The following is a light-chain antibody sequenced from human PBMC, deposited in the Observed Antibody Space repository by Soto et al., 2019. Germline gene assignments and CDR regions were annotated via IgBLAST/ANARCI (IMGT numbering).Light chain of an antibody. Sequence: DIQLTQSPSTLTASVGDRVTIGCRASESISYWLAWYQQKPGKAPKLLIYDASSLRSGVPSRFSGSGSGTEFTLTISTLPPDDFATYYCQQYDSYSKTFGQGTQLEIK. CDR2: DAS. J-gene: IGKJ2*01. CDR1: ESISYW. CDR3: QQYDSYSKT. V-gene: IGKV1-5*01.